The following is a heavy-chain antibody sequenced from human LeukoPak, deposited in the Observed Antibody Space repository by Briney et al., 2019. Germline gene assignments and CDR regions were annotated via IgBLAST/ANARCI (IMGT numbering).Heavy chain of an antibody. CDR1: GGSFSGYY. J-gene: IGHJ3*02. D-gene: IGHD2-15*01. CDR2: IYYSGST. CDR3: ASSGNDAFDI. Sequence: SETLSLTCAVYGGSFSGYYWSWIRQPPGKGLEWIGYIYYSGSTNYNPSLKSRVTISVDTSKNQFSLKLSSVTAADTAVYYCASSGNDAFDIWGQGTMVTVSS. V-gene: IGHV4-59*01.